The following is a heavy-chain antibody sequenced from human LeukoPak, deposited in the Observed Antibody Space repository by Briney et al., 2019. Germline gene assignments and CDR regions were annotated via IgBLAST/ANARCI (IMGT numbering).Heavy chain of an antibody. CDR2: INPNSGGA. J-gene: IGHJ5*02. V-gene: IGHV1-2*02. Sequence: GASVKVSCKASGYTFTGYYMHWVRQAPGQGLEWMGWINPNSGGANYAQKFQGRVTMTRDTSISTAYMELSRVRSDDMAVYYCARVLIRRHYETSGYYYDDPWGQGTLVTVSS. D-gene: IGHD3-22*01. CDR1: GYTFTGYY. CDR3: ARVLIRRHYETSGYYYDDP.